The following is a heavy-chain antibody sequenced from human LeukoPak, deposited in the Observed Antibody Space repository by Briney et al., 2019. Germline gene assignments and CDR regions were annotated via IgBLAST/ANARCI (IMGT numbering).Heavy chain of an antibody. D-gene: IGHD1-26*01. V-gene: IGHV1-46*01. CDR1: GYTFTSDY. Sequence: GASVKVSCKASGYTFTSDYMNWVRQAPGPGLEWMGIVHSSGGVIKYAQEFQDRLTVTRDTSTSTIYIELSSLRSEDTAVYYCAGSSHQRNWFDPWGQGTLVIVSS. CDR2: VHSSGGVI. CDR3: AGSSHQRNWFDP. J-gene: IGHJ5*02.